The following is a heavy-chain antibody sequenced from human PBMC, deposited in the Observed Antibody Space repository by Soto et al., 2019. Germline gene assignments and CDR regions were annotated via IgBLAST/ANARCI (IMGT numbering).Heavy chain of an antibody. Sequence: PGGSLRLSCAPSGLAFSTHAMTWVRQAPGKGLKWVSTTSRSGSTSYADSVKGRFTASRDNSKDTWYLQLIGLRVEDTAVYYCTGSINPGYWGRGTLVTVSS. J-gene: IGHJ4*02. CDR3: TGSINPGY. D-gene: IGHD6-13*01. CDR2: TSRSGST. V-gene: IGHV3-23*01. CDR1: GLAFSTHA.